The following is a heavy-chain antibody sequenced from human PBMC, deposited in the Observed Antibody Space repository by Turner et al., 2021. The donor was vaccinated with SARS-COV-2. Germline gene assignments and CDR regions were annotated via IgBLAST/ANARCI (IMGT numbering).Heavy chain of an antibody. CDR1: GYTLTELS. Sequence: QVQLVQSGAEVMKPGASVKVSCKVSGYTLTELSMHWVRQAPGKGLECMGGFDPEDVKTIYAQKFQGRVTMTEDTSTDTAYMELSSLRSEDTAVYYCATGYAYCGGDCSIDYWGQGTLVTVSS. D-gene: IGHD2-21*02. V-gene: IGHV1-24*01. CDR3: ATGYAYCGGDCSIDY. CDR2: FDPEDVKT. J-gene: IGHJ4*02.